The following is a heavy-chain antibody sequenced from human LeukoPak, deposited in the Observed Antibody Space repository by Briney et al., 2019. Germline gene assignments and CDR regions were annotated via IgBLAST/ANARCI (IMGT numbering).Heavy chain of an antibody. CDR3: ARGRGDTSMVTCFDY. CDR1: GGTFSSYA. V-gene: IGHV1-69*01. Sequence: SVKVSCKASGGTFSSYAISWVRQAPGQGLEWMGGIIPIFDTANYAQKLQGRVTITADESTSTAYMELSSLRSEDTAVYYCARGRGDTSMVTCFDYWGQGTLVTVSS. CDR2: IIPIFDTA. J-gene: IGHJ4*02. D-gene: IGHD5-18*01.